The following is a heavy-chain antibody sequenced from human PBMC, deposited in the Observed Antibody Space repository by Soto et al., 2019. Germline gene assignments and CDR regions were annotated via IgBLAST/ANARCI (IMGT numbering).Heavy chain of an antibody. D-gene: IGHD6-19*01. CDR2: TRNSGGA. CDR1: SGSVFSSNW. J-gene: IGHJ4*02. V-gene: IGHV4-4*02. CDR3: ASHLVMAGTRGFDH. Sequence: QVQLQESGPGLVKPSGTLSLTCAVSSGSVFSSNWWSWVRLPPGEGLEWIGETRNSGGANYNPSRKSRVTITVDRSRNHIFLELSSVTAADTAVYYCASHLVMAGTRGFDHWGLGTLVTVSS.